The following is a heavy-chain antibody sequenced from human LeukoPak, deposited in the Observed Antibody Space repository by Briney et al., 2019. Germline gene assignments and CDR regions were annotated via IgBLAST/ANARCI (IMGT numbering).Heavy chain of an antibody. J-gene: IGHJ4*01. Sequence: GASVKVSCKASGYTFTSYSITWVRQAPGQGLEWMGWINTYNGNTNYAQDFQDRVTMTTDTSTNTAYMELRSLRSDDTAVYFCARVIRFLEYLSPYYFDYWGHGTLVTVSS. CDR2: INTYNGNT. D-gene: IGHD3-3*01. V-gene: IGHV1-18*01. CDR3: ARVIRFLEYLSPYYFDY. CDR1: GYTFTSYS.